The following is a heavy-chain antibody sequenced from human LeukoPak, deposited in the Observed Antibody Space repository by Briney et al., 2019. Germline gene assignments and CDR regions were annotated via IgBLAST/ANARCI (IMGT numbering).Heavy chain of an antibody. V-gene: IGHV4-59*01. D-gene: IGHD6-19*01. CDR3: ARSSIVVAHDAFDI. CDR2: IYYSGST. Sequence: SETLSLTCTVSGGSISSYYWSWIRQPPGKGLEWIGYIYYSGSTNYNPSLKSRVTISVDTSKNQFSLKLSSVTAADTAVYYCARSSIVVAHDAFDIWGQGTMVTVSS. J-gene: IGHJ3*02. CDR1: GGSISSYY.